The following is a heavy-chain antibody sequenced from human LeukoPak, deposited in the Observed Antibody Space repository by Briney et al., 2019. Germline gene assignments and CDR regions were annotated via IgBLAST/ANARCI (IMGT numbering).Heavy chain of an antibody. D-gene: IGHD3-3*01. CDR3: ARGFPSYYDFWSGYYS. CDR1: GGSISGYY. CDR2: INHSGST. J-gene: IGHJ4*02. Sequence: SETLSLTCTVSGGSISGYYWSWIRQPPGKGLEWIGEINHSGSTNYNPSLKSRVTISVDTSKNQFSLKLSSVTAADTAVYYCARGFPSYYDFWSGYYSWGQGTLVTVSS. V-gene: IGHV4-34*01.